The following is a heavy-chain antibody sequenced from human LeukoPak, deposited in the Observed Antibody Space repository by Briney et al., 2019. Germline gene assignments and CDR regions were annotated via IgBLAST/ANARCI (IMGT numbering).Heavy chain of an antibody. CDR3: ARGGYYGSGNDFRFDP. CDR2: IYYSGST. D-gene: IGHD3-10*01. CDR1: GGSVSSYY. Sequence: PSETLSLTCTVSGGSVSSYYWSWIRQPPGKGLEWIGYIYYSGSTNYNPSLKSRVTISVDTSKNQFSLKLSSVTAADTAVYYCARGGYYGSGNDFRFDPWGQGTLVTVSS. V-gene: IGHV4-59*02. J-gene: IGHJ5*02.